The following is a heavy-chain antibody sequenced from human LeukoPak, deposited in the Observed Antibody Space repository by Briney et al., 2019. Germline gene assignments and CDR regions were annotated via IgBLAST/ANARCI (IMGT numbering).Heavy chain of an antibody. J-gene: IGHJ4*02. CDR2: ISYDGSNK. Sequence: GGSLRLSCAASGFTFSSYATHWVRQAPGKGLEWVAVISYDGSNKYYADSVKGRFTISRDNSKNTLYLQMNSLRAEDTAVYYCARALVATIGGDYWGQGTLVTVSS. CDR3: ARALVATIGGDY. CDR1: GFTFSSYA. V-gene: IGHV3-30-3*01. D-gene: IGHD5-12*01.